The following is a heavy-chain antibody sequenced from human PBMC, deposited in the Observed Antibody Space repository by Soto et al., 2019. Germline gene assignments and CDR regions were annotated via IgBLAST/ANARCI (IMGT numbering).Heavy chain of an antibody. CDR3: ARDSGLLPSQFDY. V-gene: IGHV4-31*03. J-gene: IGHJ4*02. CDR1: GGSISSGGYY. Sequence: SETLSLTCTVSGGSISSGGYYWSWIRQHPGKGLEWIGYIYYSGSTYCNPSLKSRVTISVDTSKNQFSLKLSSVTAADTAVYYCARDSGLLPSQFDYWGQGTLVTVS. CDR2: IYYSGST. D-gene: IGHD3-22*01.